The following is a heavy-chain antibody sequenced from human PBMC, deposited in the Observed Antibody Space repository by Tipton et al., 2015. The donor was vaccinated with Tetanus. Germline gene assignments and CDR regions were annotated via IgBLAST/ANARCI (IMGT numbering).Heavy chain of an antibody. Sequence: AASGFTFSNAWMSWVRQAPGKGLEWGGRIKSKTDGGTTDYAAPVKGRFTISRDDSKNTLYLQMNSLKTEDTAVYYCTTVLYDAFDIWGQGTMVTVSS. CDR1: GFTFSNAW. CDR3: TTVLYDAFDI. D-gene: IGHD3-16*01. CDR2: IKSKTDGGTT. V-gene: IGHV3-15*01. J-gene: IGHJ3*02.